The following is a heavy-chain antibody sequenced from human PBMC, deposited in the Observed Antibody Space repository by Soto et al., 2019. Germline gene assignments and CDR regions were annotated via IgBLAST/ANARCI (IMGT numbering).Heavy chain of an antibody. D-gene: IGHD3-10*01. J-gene: IGHJ4*02. CDR2: INGDGSGT. V-gene: IGHV3-74*01. CDR1: GFTFSGSW. Sequence: EVQLVESGGGLVQPGGSLRLSCAASGFTFSGSWMHWVRQAPGKGLVWVSRINGDGSGTSYADFVKGRFTISRDDAKNTLFLQMDGLTAEDTAVYYCARGIFGSGTAYDYWGQGTLVTVSS. CDR3: ARGIFGSGTAYDY.